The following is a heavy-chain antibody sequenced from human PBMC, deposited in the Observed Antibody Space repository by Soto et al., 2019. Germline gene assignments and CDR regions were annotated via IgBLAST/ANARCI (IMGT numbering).Heavy chain of an antibody. CDR3: ARDPALGYDLWSGYLDY. D-gene: IGHD3-3*01. J-gene: IGHJ4*02. V-gene: IGHV3-48*02. CDR2: ISSSSSTI. CDR1: GFTFSSYS. Sequence: EVQLVESGGGLVQPGGSLRLSCAASGFTFSSYSMNWVRQAPGKGLEWVSYISSSSSTIYYADSVKGRFTISRDNAKNSLYLQMNSLRDEDTAVYYCARDPALGYDLWSGYLDYWGQGTLVTVSS.